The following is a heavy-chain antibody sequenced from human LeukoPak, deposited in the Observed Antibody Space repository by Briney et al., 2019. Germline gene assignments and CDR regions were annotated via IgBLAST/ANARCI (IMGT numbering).Heavy chain of an antibody. CDR1: GFTFSSYE. V-gene: IGHV4-39*07. D-gene: IGHD1-14*01. CDR2: MKYGGST. J-gene: IGHJ4*02. CDR3: ARATVTGLYYFDF. Sequence: GSLRLSCAASGFTFSSYEMNWVRQAPGKGLEWVGSMKYGGSTYYNPSLKSRVTVSGDTSKNQFSLRLTSLTAADTAVYYCARATVTGLYYFDFWGQGTLVTVSS.